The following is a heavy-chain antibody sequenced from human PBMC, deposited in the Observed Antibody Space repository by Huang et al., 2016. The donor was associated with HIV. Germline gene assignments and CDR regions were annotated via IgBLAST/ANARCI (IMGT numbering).Heavy chain of an antibody. V-gene: IGHV3-13*01. CDR2: IGTVGDT. CDR3: ARGAAPSTVYYYYYGLDV. J-gene: IGHJ6*02. Sequence: EVQLVESGGALVQPGGSLRLSCAASGFTFSSYDMHWVRQGTGKGLEWVSSIGTVGDTYYPGSLKDRVTISREDAKNSLYLQMNSLRAGDTAVYYCARGAAPSTVYYYYYGLDVWGHGTSVTVSS. D-gene: IGHD2-15*01. CDR1: GFTFSSYD.